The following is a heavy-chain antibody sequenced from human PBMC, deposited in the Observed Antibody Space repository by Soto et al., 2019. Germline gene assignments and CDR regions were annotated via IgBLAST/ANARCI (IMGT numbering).Heavy chain of an antibody. V-gene: IGHV3-11*01. D-gene: IGHD3-22*01. CDR2: ISSSGSII. Sequence: GGSLGLSCAASGFTLSDYYKSWIRQAPGKGLEWVSYISSSGSIIYYADSVKGRFTISRDNARNSLYLQLNSLGAEDTAVYYCARDQGYYDSSGYSDNWGQGTLVTVSS. CDR3: ARDQGYYDSSGYSDN. CDR1: GFTLSDYY. J-gene: IGHJ4*02.